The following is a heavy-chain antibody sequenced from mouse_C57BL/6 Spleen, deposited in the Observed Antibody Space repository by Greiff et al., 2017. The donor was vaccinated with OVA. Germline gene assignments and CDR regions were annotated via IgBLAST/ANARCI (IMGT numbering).Heavy chain of an antibody. CDR2: IYPGSGST. V-gene: IGHV1-55*01. D-gene: IGHD2-3*01. CDR1: GYTFTSYW. Sequence: QVQLQQPGAELVKPGDSVKMSCKASGYTFTSYWITWVKQRPGQGLEWIGDIYPGSGSTNYNEKFKSKATLTVDTSSSTAYMQLSSLTSEDSAVYYCARDGYPYFDVWGTVPTVTVSS. J-gene: IGHJ1*03. CDR3: ARDGYPYFDV.